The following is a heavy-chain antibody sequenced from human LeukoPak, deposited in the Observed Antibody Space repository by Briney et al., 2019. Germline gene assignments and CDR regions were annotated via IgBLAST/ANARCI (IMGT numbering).Heavy chain of an antibody. V-gene: IGHV3-30*18. CDR1: GFTFSSYG. CDR2: ISYDGSNK. J-gene: IGHJ4*02. CDR3: AKDGDIVVVPAAYYFDY. Sequence: GRSLRLSCAASGFTFSSYGMHWVRQAPGKGLEWVAVISYDGSNKYYADSAKGRFTISRDNSKNTLYLQMNSLRAEDTAVYYCAKDGDIVVVPAAYYFDYWGQGTLVTVSS. D-gene: IGHD2-2*01.